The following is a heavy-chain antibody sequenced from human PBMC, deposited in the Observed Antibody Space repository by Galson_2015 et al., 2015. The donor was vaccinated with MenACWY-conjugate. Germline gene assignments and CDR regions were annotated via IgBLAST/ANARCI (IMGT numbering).Heavy chain of an antibody. CDR1: GGSISSSSYY. CDR2: IYYSGST. CDR3: ARERAALSNSVPLDY. J-gene: IGHJ4*02. V-gene: IGHV4-39*02. Sequence: SETLSLTCTVSGGSISSSSYYWGWIRQPPGKGLEWIGSIYYSGSTYYNPSLKSRVTISVDTSKNQFSLKLSSVTAADTAVYYCARERAALSNSVPLDYWGQGTLVTVSS. D-gene: IGHD2-2*01.